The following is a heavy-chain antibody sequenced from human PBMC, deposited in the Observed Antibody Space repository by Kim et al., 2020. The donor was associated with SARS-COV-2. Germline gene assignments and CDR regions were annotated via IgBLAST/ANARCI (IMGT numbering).Heavy chain of an antibody. CDR2: TYYRSKWSN. CDR3: ARYSSTYEVFDI. D-gene: IGHD6-13*01. J-gene: IGHJ3*02. CDR1: GDSVSRNS. Sequence: SQTLSLTCALSGDSVSRNSWHWIRQSPSRGLEWLGRTYYRSKWSNDYALSVKSRITVNPDTSKNQFSLQLNSVTPEDTAVYYCARYSSTYEVFDIWGQGTVVTVSS. V-gene: IGHV6-1*01.